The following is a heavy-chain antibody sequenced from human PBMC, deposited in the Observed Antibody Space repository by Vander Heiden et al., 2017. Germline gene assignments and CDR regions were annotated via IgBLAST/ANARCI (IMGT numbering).Heavy chain of an antibody. CDR3: ARGGISQGGYSDY. J-gene: IGHJ4*02. D-gene: IGHD6-19*01. V-gene: IGHV1-3*01. CDR2: INAGNGNT. Sequence: QVRLVQSGAEVKNPGASVKVSCKASGYTCISYDMQWVRQARGKRLEWMGWINAGNGNTKYSQKLQGGVTITRDTSASKDYMELSSLRSEDTAGYDCARGGISQGGYSDYWGQGTL. CDR1: GYTCISYD.